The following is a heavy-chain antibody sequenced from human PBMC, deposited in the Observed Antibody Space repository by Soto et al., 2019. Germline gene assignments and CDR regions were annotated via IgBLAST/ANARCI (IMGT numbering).Heavy chain of an antibody. J-gene: IGHJ4*02. CDR2: IYYSGST. Sequence: KTAETLSLTCSVSGGSINSGDYYWSWIRQSPGKGLEWIGYIYYSGSTYYNPSLKSRSTISIDTSKNQFFLNVDSVTAADTAVYYCARLYTGYEAFEYWGQGNLVTVSS. D-gene: IGHD5-12*01. CDR1: GGSINSGDYY. V-gene: IGHV4-30-4*01. CDR3: ARLYTGYEAFEY.